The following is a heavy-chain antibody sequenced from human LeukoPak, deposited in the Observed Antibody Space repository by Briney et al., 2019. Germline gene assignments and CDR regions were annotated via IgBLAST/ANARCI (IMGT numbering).Heavy chain of an antibody. CDR3: TTIVGRHLWLGEYYFDY. V-gene: IGHV3-15*01. CDR1: GFTFSNAW. Sequence: GGSLRLSCAASGFTFSNAWMSWVRQAPGKGLEWVGRIKSKTDGGTTDYAAPVKGRFTISRDDSKNTLYLQMNSLKTEDTAVYYCTTIVGRHLWLGEYYFDYWGLGTLVTVSS. J-gene: IGHJ4*02. D-gene: IGHD3-10*01. CDR2: IKSKTDGGTT.